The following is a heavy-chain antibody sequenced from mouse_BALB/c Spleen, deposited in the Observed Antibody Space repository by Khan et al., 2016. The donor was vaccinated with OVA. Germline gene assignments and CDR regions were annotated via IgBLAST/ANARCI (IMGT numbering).Heavy chain of an antibody. CDR1: GYIFTSYW. V-gene: IGHV1S22*01. CDR3: TRWTYLAMDY. CDR2: IYPGSGST. J-gene: IGHJ4*01. Sequence: LQQSGSELVRPGTSVKLSCKASGYIFTSYWMHWVKQRPGQGLEWIGNIYPGSGSTKYDEKFKSKATLTVDTSSSTVYMQLSSLTSEDSAVYYCTRWTYLAMDYWGQGTSVTVSS.